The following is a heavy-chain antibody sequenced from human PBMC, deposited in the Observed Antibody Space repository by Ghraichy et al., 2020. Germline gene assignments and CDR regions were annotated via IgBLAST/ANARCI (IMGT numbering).Heavy chain of an antibody. CDR2: IYHSGST. CDR3: ARRGVTTFAYFDY. J-gene: IGHJ4*02. V-gene: IGHV4-61*01. CDR1: GGSVSSGSYY. Sequence: SETLSLTCTVSGGSVSSGSYYWSWIRQPPGKGLEWIGYIYHSGSTNSNPSLKSRVTISVDTSKNQFFLKLTYVTAADTAVYYCARRGVTTFAYFDYWGQGTLVTVSS. D-gene: IGHD3-16*01.